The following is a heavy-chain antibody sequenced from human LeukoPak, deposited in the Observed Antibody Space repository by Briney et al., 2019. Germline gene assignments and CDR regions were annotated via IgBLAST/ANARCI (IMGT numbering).Heavy chain of an antibody. Sequence: SSETLSLTCAVSGGSISSYYWNWIRQPPGEGLEWIGSIYYSGSTNYNPSLKSRVTISIDTSKNQFSLKLSSVTAADTAVYYCAFGFSRNYWGSWGQGTLVTVSS. CDR2: IYYSGST. J-gene: IGHJ4*02. V-gene: IGHV4-59*01. D-gene: IGHD3-10*01. CDR1: GGSISSYY. CDR3: AFGFSRNYWGS.